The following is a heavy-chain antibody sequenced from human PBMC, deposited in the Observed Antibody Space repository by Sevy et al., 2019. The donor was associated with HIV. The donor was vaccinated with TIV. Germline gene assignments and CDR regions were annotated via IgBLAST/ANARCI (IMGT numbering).Heavy chain of an antibody. CDR3: AGRSGMSIYFDY. Sequence: GESLKISCKGSGYSFTSYWNGWVRQMPGKGLEWMGIIYPSDSDTRYSPSFQGQVTISPDKSISTAYLQWSSLNASDIARYYCAGRSGMSIYFDYWGQGTLVTVSS. J-gene: IGHJ4*02. CDR1: GYSFTSYW. D-gene: IGHD3-10*01. CDR2: IYPSDSDT. V-gene: IGHV5-51*01.